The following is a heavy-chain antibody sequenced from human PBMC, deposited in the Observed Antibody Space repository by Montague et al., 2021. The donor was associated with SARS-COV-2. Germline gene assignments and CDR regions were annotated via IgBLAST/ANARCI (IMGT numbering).Heavy chain of an antibody. V-gene: IGHV6-1*01. CDR3: ARDSEYSIDY. CDR2: TYYRSKWYN. D-gene: IGHD6-6*01. J-gene: IGHJ4*02. Sequence: CAISGDSVSSNTVAWNWFRQSPSRGLEWLGRTYYRSKWYNDYAVSMQSRVTINPDTSKNQSSLHVNSVTPEDTAVYYCARDSEYSIDYWGQGTLVTVSS. CDR1: GDSVSSNTVA.